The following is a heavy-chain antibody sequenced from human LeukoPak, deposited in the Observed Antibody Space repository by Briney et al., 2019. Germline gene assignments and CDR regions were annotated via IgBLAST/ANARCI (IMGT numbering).Heavy chain of an antibody. D-gene: IGHD2-2*01. CDR2: IHTNSGGT. J-gene: IGHJ4*02. CDR1: GYTFTTYY. CDR3: ARDPPIVVVPAAYGDY. Sequence: ASVKVSCKAFGYTFTTYYIHWVRQAPGQGLEWMGWIHTNSGGTNYAQKFQGRVTMTRDTSISTAYMELSRLRSDDTAVYYCARDPPIVVVPAAYGDYWGQGTLVTVS. V-gene: IGHV1-2*02.